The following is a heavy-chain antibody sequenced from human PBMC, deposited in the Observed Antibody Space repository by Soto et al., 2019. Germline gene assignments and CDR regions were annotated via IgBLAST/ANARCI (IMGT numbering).Heavy chain of an antibody. V-gene: IGHV4-31*03. CDR2: IYYSGST. CDR3: ARVGVLVPAARAVFDY. Sequence: QVQLQESGPGLVKPSQTLSLTCTVSGGSISSGGYYWSWIRQHPGKGLEWIGYIYYSGSTYYNPSRKSRVTISXXPXKXXFSMKLSSVTDADTAVYYCARVGVLVPAARAVFDYWGQGTLVTVSS. CDR1: GGSISSGGYY. J-gene: IGHJ4*02. D-gene: IGHD2-2*01.